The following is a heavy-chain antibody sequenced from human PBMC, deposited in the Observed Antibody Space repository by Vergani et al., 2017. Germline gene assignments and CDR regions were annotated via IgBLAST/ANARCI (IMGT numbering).Heavy chain of an antibody. CDR1: GGTFSSYA. CDR3: ARRXYYDILTGYDWFDP. Sequence: QVQLVQSGAEVKKPGSSVKVSCKASGGTFSSYAISWVRQAPGQGLEWMGGIIPIFGTANYAKKSQGRVTITADESTSTAYMELSSLRSEDTAVYYCARRXYYDILTGYDWFDPWGQGTLVTVSS. D-gene: IGHD3-9*01. J-gene: IGHJ5*02. V-gene: IGHV1-69*12. CDR2: IIPIFGTA.